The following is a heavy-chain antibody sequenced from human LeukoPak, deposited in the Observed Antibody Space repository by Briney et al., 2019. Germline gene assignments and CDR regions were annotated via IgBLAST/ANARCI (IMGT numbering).Heavy chain of an antibody. J-gene: IGHJ6*02. CDR1: GVSISSYY. Sequence: SETLSLTCTVSGVSISSYYWSWIRQPPGKGLEWIGYIYYSGSTNYNPSLKSRVTISVDTSKNQFSLKLSSVTAADTAVYYCARGGDYVYYYGMDVWGQGTTVTVSS. CDR3: ARGGDYVYYYGMDV. V-gene: IGHV4-59*01. CDR2: IYYSGST. D-gene: IGHD4-17*01.